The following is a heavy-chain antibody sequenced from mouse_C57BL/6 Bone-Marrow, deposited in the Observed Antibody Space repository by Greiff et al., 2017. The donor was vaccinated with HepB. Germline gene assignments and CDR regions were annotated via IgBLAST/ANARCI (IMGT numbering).Heavy chain of an antibody. CDR2: IHPNSGST. CDR3: ARLERWLLPLFDY. V-gene: IGHV1-64*01. CDR1: GYTFTSYW. J-gene: IGHJ2*01. Sequence: QVQLQQPGAELVKPGASVKLSCKASGYTFTSYWMQWVKQRPGQGLEWIGMIHPNSGSTNYNEKFKSKATLTVDKSSSTAYMQLSSLTSEDSAVYYCARLERWLLPLFDYWGQGTTLTVSS. D-gene: IGHD2-3*01.